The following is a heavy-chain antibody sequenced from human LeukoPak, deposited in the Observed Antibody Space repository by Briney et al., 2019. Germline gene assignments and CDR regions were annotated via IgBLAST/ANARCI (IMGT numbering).Heavy chain of an antibody. Sequence: PGGSLRLSCAASGFTFSSYWMHWVRQAPGKGLVWVSRINSDGSSTSYADSVKGRFTISRDNAKNTLYLQMNSLRAEDTAVYYCARENSRSWYSEYYFDYWGQGTLVTVSS. J-gene: IGHJ4*02. CDR1: GFTFSSYW. CDR3: ARENSRSWYSEYYFDY. CDR2: INSDGSST. D-gene: IGHD6-13*01. V-gene: IGHV3-74*01.